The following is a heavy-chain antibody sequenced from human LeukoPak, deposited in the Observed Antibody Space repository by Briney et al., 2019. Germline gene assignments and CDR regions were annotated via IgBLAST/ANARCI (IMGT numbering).Heavy chain of an antibody. D-gene: IGHD2-8*02. CDR2: IYYSGST. J-gene: IGHJ4*02. Sequence: PSETLSLTCTVSGGPISSYYWRWIRQPPGKGLEWIGYIYYSGSTNYNPSLKSRVTISVDTSKNQFSLNLNSVTAADTAVYYCARAVAYGIDTGYFDYWGQGTLVTVSS. V-gene: IGHV4-59*01. CDR3: ARAVAYGIDTGYFDY. CDR1: GGPISSYY.